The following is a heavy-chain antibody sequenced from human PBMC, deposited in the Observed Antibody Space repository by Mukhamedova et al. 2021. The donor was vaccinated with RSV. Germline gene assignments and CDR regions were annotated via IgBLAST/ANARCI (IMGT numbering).Heavy chain of an antibody. D-gene: IGHD3-16*01. V-gene: IGHV1-18*01. CDR3: ARYGGVVGGTPPSYYFYY. J-gene: IGHJ4*02. Sequence: WVRQAPGQGLEWMGWISAYNGNTNYAQKLQGRVTMTTDTSTSTAYMELRSLRSDDTAVYYCARYGGVVGGTPPSYYFYYWGQGTLV. CDR2: ISAYNGNT.